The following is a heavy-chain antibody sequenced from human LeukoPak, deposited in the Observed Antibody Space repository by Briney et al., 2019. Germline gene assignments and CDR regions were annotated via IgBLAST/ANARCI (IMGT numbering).Heavy chain of an antibody. D-gene: IGHD3-22*01. Sequence: GASVKVSCKASGYTFTSYAMHWVRQAPGQRLEWMGWINAGNGNTKYSQKFQGRVTITRDTSASTAYMELSSLRSEDTAVYYCARVRYYYDSSGYYYEPWGQGTLVTVSS. CDR2: INAGNGNT. J-gene: IGHJ5*02. V-gene: IGHV1-3*01. CDR1: GYTFTSYA. CDR3: ARVRYYYDSSGYYYEP.